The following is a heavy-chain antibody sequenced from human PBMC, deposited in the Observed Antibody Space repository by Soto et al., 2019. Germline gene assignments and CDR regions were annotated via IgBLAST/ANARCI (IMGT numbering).Heavy chain of an antibody. CDR3: ARCTSDDFFGDYGMDV. J-gene: IGHJ6*02. D-gene: IGHD3-3*01. CDR1: GGSISSSRYY. Sequence: SETLSLTCTVSGGSISSSRYYWGWIRQPPGKGLEWIGSIFYTGNTYYNTSLKSRVTISVDTSKNQFSLKLSSVTAADAAVYYCARCTSDDFFGDYGMDVWGQGTTDTVS. CDR2: IFYTGNT. V-gene: IGHV4-39*01.